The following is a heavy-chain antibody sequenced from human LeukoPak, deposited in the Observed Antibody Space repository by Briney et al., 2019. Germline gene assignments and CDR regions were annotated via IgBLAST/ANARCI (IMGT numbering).Heavy chain of an antibody. D-gene: IGHD1-26*01. CDR2: IWYDGSNK. CDR1: GLTFRNYG. CDR3: ATDRNSGKYYDY. Sequence: GKSLRLSCAASGLTFRNYGMHWVRQAPGKGLEWVAVIWYDGSNKYYADSVKGRFTISRDNSKDTPYLQTNSLRAEDMAVYYCATDRNSGKYYDYWGQGTLVSVSS. V-gene: IGHV3-33*01. J-gene: IGHJ4*02.